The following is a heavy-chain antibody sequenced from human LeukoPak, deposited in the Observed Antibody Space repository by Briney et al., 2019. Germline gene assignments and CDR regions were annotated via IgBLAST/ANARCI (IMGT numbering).Heavy chain of an antibody. CDR1: RGIFNPFF. D-gene: IGHD4-17*01. CDR3: ARADSALNGDYRGYFDP. CDR2: IIPLRGLA. Sequence: SAVHVPCQASRGIFNPFFISWLGQAPAQALELMGRIIPLRGLADYAQNFQGRVTITADKSTSTAYMELSSLRSEDTAVYYCARADSALNGDYRGYFDPWGQGTLVTVSS. V-gene: IGHV1-69*04. J-gene: IGHJ5*02.